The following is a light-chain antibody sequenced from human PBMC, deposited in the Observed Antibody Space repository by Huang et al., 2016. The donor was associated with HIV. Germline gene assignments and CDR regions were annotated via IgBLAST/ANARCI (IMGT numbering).Light chain of an antibody. J-gene: IGKJ5*01. CDR1: QSLVHSDVNPY. V-gene: IGKV2-24*01. CDR2: KIF. Sequence: DIVMTQTPLSSPVTLGQPASISCWSSQSLVHSDVNPYLSWLQQRPGQHPRLLIYKIFSRFAGVPDRFSGSGAGTDITLKISRVEAEDVGFYYCVQGTQFITFGQGTRLEIK. CDR3: VQGTQFIT.